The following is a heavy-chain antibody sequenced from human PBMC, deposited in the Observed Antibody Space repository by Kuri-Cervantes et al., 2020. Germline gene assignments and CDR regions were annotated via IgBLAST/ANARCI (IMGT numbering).Heavy chain of an antibody. D-gene: IGHD2-2*01. J-gene: IGHJ5*02. V-gene: IGHV4-4*07. Sequence: GSLRLSCTVSGGSISGSYWSWIRQPAGKGLEWIGRVYQSNGNTNYNPSLQSRVTISLDTSKNQFSLKLSSVTAADTAVYYCARAKQALRYCSSTSCFPRWFDPWGQGTLVTVSS. CDR3: ARAKQALRYCSSTSCFPRWFDP. CDR2: VYQSNGNT. CDR1: GGSISGSY.